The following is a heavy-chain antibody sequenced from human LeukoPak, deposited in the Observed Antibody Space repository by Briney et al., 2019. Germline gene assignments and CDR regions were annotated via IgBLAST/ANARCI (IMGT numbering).Heavy chain of an antibody. CDR3: ARVGGDCSSTSCYPYNWFDP. CDR2: IIPIFGTA. V-gene: IGHV1-69*05. Sequence: SVQVSCKASGGTFSSYAISWVRPAPGQGLEWMGGIIPIFGTANYAQKFQGRVTITTDESTSTAYMELSSLRSEDTAVYYCARVGGDCSSTSCYPYNWFDPWGQGTLVTVSS. J-gene: IGHJ5*02. CDR1: GGTFSSYA. D-gene: IGHD2-2*01.